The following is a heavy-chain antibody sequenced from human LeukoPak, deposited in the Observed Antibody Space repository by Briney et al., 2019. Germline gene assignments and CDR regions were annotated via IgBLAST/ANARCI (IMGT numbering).Heavy chain of an antibody. CDR1: GGSISSYY. J-gene: IGHJ5*02. D-gene: IGHD3-3*01. CDR3: ARHQYDFWSGYQKNWFNP. CDR2: IYISGST. Sequence: PSETLSLTCTVSGGSISSYYWSWIRQPPGKGLEWIGYIYISGSTNYNPSLKSRVTISVDTSKNQFSLKLSSVTAADTAVYYCARHQYDFWSGYQKNWFNPWGQGTPVTVSS. V-gene: IGHV4-4*09.